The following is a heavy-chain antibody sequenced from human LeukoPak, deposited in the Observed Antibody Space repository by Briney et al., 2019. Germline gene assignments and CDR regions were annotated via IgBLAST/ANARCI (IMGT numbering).Heavy chain of an antibody. D-gene: IGHD2-21*02. CDR3: ANPQDCGGDCYGD. Sequence: GGSLRLSCAASGFTVSSNYMSWVRQAPGKGLEWASGISWNSGSIGYADSVKGRFTISRDNAKNSLYLQMNSLRAEDTAVYYCANPQDCGGDCYGDWGQGTLVTVSS. J-gene: IGHJ4*02. CDR2: ISWNSGSI. CDR1: GFTVSSNY. V-gene: IGHV3-20*04.